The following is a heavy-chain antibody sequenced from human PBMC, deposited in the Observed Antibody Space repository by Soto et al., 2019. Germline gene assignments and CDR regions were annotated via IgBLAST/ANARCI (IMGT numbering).Heavy chain of an antibody. J-gene: IGHJ6*02. CDR2: MNPNSGNT. CDR3: ARGSRRSYCYYYGMDV. Sequence: QVQLVQSGAEVKKPGASVKVSCKASGYTFTSYDINWVRQATGQGLEWMGWMNPNSGNTGYAQKFQGRVTMTRNTSISTAYMELSSLRSEDTAVYYCARGSRRSYCYYYGMDVWGQGTTVTVSS. V-gene: IGHV1-8*01. D-gene: IGHD2-15*01. CDR1: GYTFTSYD.